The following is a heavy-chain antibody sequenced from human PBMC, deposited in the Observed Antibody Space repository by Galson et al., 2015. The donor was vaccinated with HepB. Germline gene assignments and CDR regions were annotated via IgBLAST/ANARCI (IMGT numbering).Heavy chain of an antibody. CDR2: ISGSGGST. CDR1: GFTFSSYA. V-gene: IGHV3-23*01. CDR3: AKLTLYDYVWGSYRSYFDY. J-gene: IGHJ4*02. D-gene: IGHD3-16*02. Sequence: SLRLSCAASGFTFSSYAMSWVRQAPGKGLEWVSAISGSGGSTYYTDSVEGRFTISRDNSKNTLYLQMNSLRAEDTAVYYCAKLTLYDYVWGSYRSYFDYWGQGTLVTVSS.